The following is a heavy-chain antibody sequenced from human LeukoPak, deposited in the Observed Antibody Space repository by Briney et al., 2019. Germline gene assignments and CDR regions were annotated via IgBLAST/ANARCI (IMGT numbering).Heavy chain of an antibody. CDR1: GGSISSGGYY. Sequence: SQTLSLTCTVSGGSISSGGYYWSWIRQHPGKGLEWIGYIYYSGSTYYNPSLKSRVTISVDTSKNQFSLKLSSVTAADTAVYYCARDAAGLFDYWGQGTLVTVSS. CDR2: IYYSGST. CDR3: ARDAAGLFDY. V-gene: IGHV4-31*03. D-gene: IGHD6-13*01. J-gene: IGHJ4*02.